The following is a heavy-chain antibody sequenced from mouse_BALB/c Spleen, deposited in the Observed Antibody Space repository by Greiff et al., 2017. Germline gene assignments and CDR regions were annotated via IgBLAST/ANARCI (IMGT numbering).Heavy chain of an antibody. Sequence: DVKLVESGGGLVQPGGSRKLSCAASGFTFSSFGMHWVRQAPEKGLEWVAYISSGSSTIYYADTVKGRFTISRDNPKNTLFLQMTSLRSEDTAMYYCAREELIYYEGFDYWGQGTTLTVSS. V-gene: IGHV5-17*02. CDR3: AREELIYYEGFDY. CDR2: ISSGSSTI. J-gene: IGHJ2*01. D-gene: IGHD2-4*01. CDR1: GFTFSSFG.